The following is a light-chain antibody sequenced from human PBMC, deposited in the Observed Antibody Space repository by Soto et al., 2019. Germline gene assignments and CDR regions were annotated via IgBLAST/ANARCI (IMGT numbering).Light chain of an antibody. V-gene: IGKV3-15*01. CDR1: QSINNN. CDR3: HQYKNWPGT. J-gene: IGKJ1*01. Sequence: EIVMTQSPATLSVSPGARAPLSCRASQSINNNLAWYQQHLGQAPRLLIYGASTRATGIPARFSGSGSGTEFTLTISSLQSEDFAVYFCHQYKNWPGTFGQGTKVDIK. CDR2: GAS.